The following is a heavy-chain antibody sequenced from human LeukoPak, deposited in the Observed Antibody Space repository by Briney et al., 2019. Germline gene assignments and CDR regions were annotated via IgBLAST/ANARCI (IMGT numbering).Heavy chain of an antibody. V-gene: IGHV3-21*01. CDR3: AREGNYDSSGYRSYYFDF. D-gene: IGHD3-22*01. Sequence: GGSLRLSCAASGFTFSSYSMNWVRQAPGKGLEWVSSISSSSSYIYYADSVKGRFTISRDNAKNSLYLQMNSLRAEDTAVYYCAREGNYDSSGYRSYYFDFWGQGTLVTVSS. CDR1: GFTFSSYS. J-gene: IGHJ4*02. CDR2: ISSSSSYI.